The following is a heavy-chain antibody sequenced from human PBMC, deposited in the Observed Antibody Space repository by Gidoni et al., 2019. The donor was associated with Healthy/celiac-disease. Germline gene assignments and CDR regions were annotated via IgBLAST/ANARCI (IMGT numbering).Heavy chain of an antibody. J-gene: IGHJ6*02. Sequence: QVQLVESGGGVVQPGCSLRLSCAASGFTFSSYAMHWVRQAPGKGLEWVAVISYDGSNKYYADSVKGRFTISRDNSKNTLYLQMNSMRAEDTAVYYCASLTGYPTNYGMDVWGQGTTVTVSS. D-gene: IGHD3-9*01. CDR3: ASLTGYPTNYGMDV. V-gene: IGHV3-30-3*01. CDR1: GFTFSSYA. CDR2: ISYDGSNK.